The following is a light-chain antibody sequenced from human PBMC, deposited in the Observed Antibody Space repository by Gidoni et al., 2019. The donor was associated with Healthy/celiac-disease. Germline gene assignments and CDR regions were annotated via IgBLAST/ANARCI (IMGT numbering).Light chain of an antibody. Sequence: QSVLPQPPSASVTPGQRVTISCSGSSSNIGSNTVNWYQQLPGTAPKLLIYSNNQRPSGVPDRFSGSKSGTSASLAISGLQSEDEADYYCAAWDDSLNGLWVFGGGTKLTVL. J-gene: IGLJ3*02. CDR3: AAWDDSLNGLWV. CDR1: SSNIGSNT. CDR2: SNN. V-gene: IGLV1-44*01.